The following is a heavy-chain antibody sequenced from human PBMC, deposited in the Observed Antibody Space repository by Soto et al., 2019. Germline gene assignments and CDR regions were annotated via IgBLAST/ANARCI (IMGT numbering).Heavy chain of an antibody. CDR1: GFTFSSYV. D-gene: IGHD2-2*01. V-gene: IGHV3-30*18. J-gene: IGHJ5*02. CDR2: ISYDGSNK. CDR3: AKNNCSSTSCYVVNWFDP. Sequence: GGSLRLSCAASGFTFSSYVMHWVRQAPGKGLEWVAVISYDGSNKYYADSVKGRFTISRDNSKNTLYLQMNSLRAEDTAVYYCAKNNCSSTSCYVVNWFDPWGQGTLVTVSS.